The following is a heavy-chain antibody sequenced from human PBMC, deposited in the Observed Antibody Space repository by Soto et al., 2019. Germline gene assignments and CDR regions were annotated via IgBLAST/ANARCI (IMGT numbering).Heavy chain of an antibody. V-gene: IGHV4-34*01. D-gene: IGHD5-18*01. J-gene: IGHJ6*02. CDR1: GGSFSGYY. CDR3: ACIFSGGHSYGFYYYGMDV. CDR2: INHSGST. Sequence: SETLSLTCAVYGGSFSGYYWTWIRQPPGTGLEWIGEINHSGSTNYNPFLKSRVTISVDTSKNQFSLKLSSVTAADTAVYYCACIFSGGHSYGFYYYGMDVWGQGTTVTVSS.